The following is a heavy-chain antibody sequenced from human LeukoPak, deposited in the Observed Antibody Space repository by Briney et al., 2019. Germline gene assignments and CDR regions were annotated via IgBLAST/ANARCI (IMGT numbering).Heavy chain of an antibody. D-gene: IGHD3-16*01. V-gene: IGHV4-59*01. Sequence: PSETLSLTCTVSGGSMSRYYWKWIRQPPGKGLEWIGYIYNSGTTNYSPSLKSRVTISVDTSRNQFSLKLTSVTAADTAVYYCVGGGDGYFDYWGQGILVTVSS. CDR1: GGSMSRYY. J-gene: IGHJ4*02. CDR2: IYNSGTT. CDR3: VGGGDGYFDY.